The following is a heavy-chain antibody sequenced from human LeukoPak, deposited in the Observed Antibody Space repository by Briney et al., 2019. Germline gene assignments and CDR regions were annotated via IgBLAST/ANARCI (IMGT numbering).Heavy chain of an antibody. CDR2: IYYSGST. Sequence: SEPLSLTCTVSGGSISSGGYYWSWIRQHPGKGLEWIGYIYYSGSTYYNPSLKSRVTISVDTSKNQFSLKLSSVTAADTAVYYCARLRYFDWLPRWFDPWGQGTLVTVSS. CDR1: GGSISSGGYY. J-gene: IGHJ5*02. V-gene: IGHV4-31*03. D-gene: IGHD3-9*01. CDR3: ARLRYFDWLPRWFDP.